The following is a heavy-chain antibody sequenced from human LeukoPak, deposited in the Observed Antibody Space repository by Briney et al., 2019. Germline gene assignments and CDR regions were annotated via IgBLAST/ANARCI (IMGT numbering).Heavy chain of an antibody. V-gene: IGHV3-23*01. CDR1: GFTFSAYA. D-gene: IGHD1-26*01. Sequence: GGSPRLSCAASGFTFSAYAMSWVRQAPGKGLEWVSVISGNGGSTYYADSVKGRFTISRDNSKNTLFLQMNSLRAEDTAVYYCAREVGWFDIWGQGTLVTVSS. J-gene: IGHJ5*02. CDR2: ISGNGGST. CDR3: AREVGWFDI.